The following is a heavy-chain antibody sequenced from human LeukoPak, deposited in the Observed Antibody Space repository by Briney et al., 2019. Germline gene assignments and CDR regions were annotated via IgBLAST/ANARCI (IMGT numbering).Heavy chain of an antibody. CDR3: AKDGKGAPVAGTGYFDY. Sequence: GGSLRLSCAASGFTFSSYAMSWVRQAPGKGLEWVSVISGSGGNTYYADSVKGRFTISRDNSKNTLYLQMNSLRAEDTAIYYCAKDGKGAPVAGTGYFDYWGQGTLVTVSS. D-gene: IGHD6-19*01. V-gene: IGHV3-23*01. J-gene: IGHJ4*02. CDR1: GFTFSSYA. CDR2: ISGSGGNT.